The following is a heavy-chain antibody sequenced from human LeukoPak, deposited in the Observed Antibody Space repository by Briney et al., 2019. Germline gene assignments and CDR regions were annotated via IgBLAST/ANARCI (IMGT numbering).Heavy chain of an antibody. CDR3: AATAQQPDDYYYYMDV. D-gene: IGHD6-13*01. CDR2: INPNSGGT. V-gene: IGHV1-2*06. J-gene: IGHJ6*03. CDR1: GYTFTGYY. Sequence: ASVKVSCKASGYTFTGYYMHWVRQAPGQGLEWMGRINPNSGGTNYAQKFQGRVTMTRDTSISTAYMERSRLRSDDTAVYYCAATAQQPDDYYYYMDVWGKGTTVTVSS.